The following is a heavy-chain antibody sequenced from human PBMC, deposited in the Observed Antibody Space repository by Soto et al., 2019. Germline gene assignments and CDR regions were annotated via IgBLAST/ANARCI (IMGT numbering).Heavy chain of an antibody. CDR1: GLSLSTSGEA. CDR2: IYWDDDK. D-gene: IGHD3-10*02. V-gene: IGHV2-5*02. J-gene: IGHJ5*02. Sequence: QITLKESGPTLVKPTQTLTLTCTFSGLSLSTSGEAVGLIRQPPGKALDWLALIYWDDDKRYNPTLNTRLTITKDTSKNQVVLTLTNMDPVDTATYYCAHYVSTSPAGWFAPWGQGILVPVSA. CDR3: AHYVSTSPAGWFAP.